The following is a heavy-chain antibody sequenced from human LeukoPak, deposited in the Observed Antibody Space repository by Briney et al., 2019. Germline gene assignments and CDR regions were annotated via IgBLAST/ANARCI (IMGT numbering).Heavy chain of an antibody. CDR3: ARDRGPYTAMGFDY. CDR2: IYYSGST. J-gene: IGHJ4*02. CDR1: GGSISNGDYY. V-gene: IGHV4-30-4*01. D-gene: IGHD5-18*01. Sequence: PSQTLSLTCTVSGGSISNGDYYWSWIRQPPGKGLEWIGYIYYSGSTYCNPSLKSRVTISVDTSKNQFSLKLSSVTAADTAVYYWARDRGPYTAMGFDYWGQGTLVTVSS.